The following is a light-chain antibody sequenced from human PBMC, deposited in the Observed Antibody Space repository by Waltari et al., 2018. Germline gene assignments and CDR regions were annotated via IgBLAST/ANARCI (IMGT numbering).Light chain of an antibody. Sequence: EIVLTQSPATLSLSPGERATLSCRASQSVSRYLAWYQQKPGQAPRPLIYDASNRATGSPARFSGSGSGTDFTLTISSLEPEDFAVYYCQRRGHWPPGATFGPGTRVDIK. J-gene: IGKJ3*01. CDR2: DAS. CDR1: QSVSRY. CDR3: QRRGHWPPGAT. V-gene: IGKV3-11*01.